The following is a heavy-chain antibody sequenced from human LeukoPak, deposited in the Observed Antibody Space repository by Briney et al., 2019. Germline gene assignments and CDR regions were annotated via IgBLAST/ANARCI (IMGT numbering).Heavy chain of an antibody. CDR2: INHSGST. CDR1: GGSFSGYY. D-gene: IGHD5-12*01. J-gene: IGHJ4*02. V-gene: IGHV4-34*01. Sequence: PSETLSLTCAVYGGSFSGYYWSWIRQPPGKGLEWIGEINHSGSTNYNPSLKSRVTISVDTSKNQFSLKLSSLTAADTAVYYCARGGRWLRYLDYGGKGTLSPSPQ. CDR3: ARGGRWLRYLDY.